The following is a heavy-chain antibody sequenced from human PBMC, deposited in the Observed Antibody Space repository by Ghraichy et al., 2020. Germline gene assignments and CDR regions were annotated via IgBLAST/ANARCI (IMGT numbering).Heavy chain of an antibody. CDR3: ARGRGSSEGLYYYGSGSYND. Sequence: SETLSLTCAVSGESISGGSSSWSWIRQPPGKGLEWIGYIYQSGSTTYNPSLQSRVTISVDKPNNQFSLKLASVTAADTGVYFCARGRGSSEGLYYYGSGSYNDWGQGTLVVVSS. V-gene: IGHV4-30-2*01. D-gene: IGHD3-10*01. J-gene: IGHJ4*02. CDR2: IYQSGST. CDR1: GESISGGSSS.